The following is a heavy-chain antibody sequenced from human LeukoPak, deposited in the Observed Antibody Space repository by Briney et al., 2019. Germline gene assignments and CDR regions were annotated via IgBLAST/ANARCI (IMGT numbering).Heavy chain of an antibody. CDR1: GGSISSGDYY. D-gene: IGHD3-10*01. CDR3: ARAMTSYYYGSGSFDY. J-gene: IGHJ4*02. Sequence: SETLSLTCTVSGGSISSGDYYWGWIRQPPGKGLEWIGYIYYSGSTYYNPSLKSRVTISVDTSKNQFSLKLSSVTAADTAVYYCARAMTSYYYGSGSFDYWGQGTLVTVSS. V-gene: IGHV4-30-4*01. CDR2: IYYSGST.